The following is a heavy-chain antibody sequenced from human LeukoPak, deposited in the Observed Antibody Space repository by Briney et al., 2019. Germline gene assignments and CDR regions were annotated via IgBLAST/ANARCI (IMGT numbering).Heavy chain of an antibody. D-gene: IGHD3-22*01. J-gene: IGHJ4*02. CDR1: GFTFSSYG. Sequence: GRSLRLSCAASGFTFSSYGMHWVRQAPGRGLEWVAVIWYDGSNKYYADSVKGRFTISRDNSKNTLYLQMNSLRAEDTAVYCCARALTMIVVPGDYWGQGTLVTVSS. CDR3: ARALTMIVVPGDY. CDR2: IWYDGSNK. V-gene: IGHV3-33*01.